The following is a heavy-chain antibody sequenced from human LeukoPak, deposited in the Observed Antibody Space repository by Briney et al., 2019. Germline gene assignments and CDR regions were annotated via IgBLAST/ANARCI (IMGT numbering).Heavy chain of an antibody. V-gene: IGHV3-23*01. D-gene: IGHD6-13*01. CDR3: ATDSSNWENFQH. Sequence: GGSLRLSCAASGFTFSSYAMSWVRQAPGKGLEWVSAISGSGGSTYYADSVKGRFTISRDNSKNTLYLQMNSLRAEDTAVYYCATDSSNWENFQHWGQGTLVTVSS. CDR1: GFTFSSYA. J-gene: IGHJ1*01. CDR2: ISGSGGST.